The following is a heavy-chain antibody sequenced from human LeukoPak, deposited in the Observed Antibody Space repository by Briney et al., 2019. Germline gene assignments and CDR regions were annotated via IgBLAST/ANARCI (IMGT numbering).Heavy chain of an antibody. V-gene: IGHV3-48*03. CDR2: ISSSGSTI. D-gene: IGHD2-15*01. J-gene: IGHJ5*02. CDR1: GFTFSSYE. Sequence: GGSLRLSCAASGFTFSSYEMHWVRQAPGKGLEWVSYISSSGSTIYYADSVKGRFTISRDNAKNSLYLQMNGLRAEDTAVYYCARDNRVRYCSGGSCLNWFDPWGQGTLVTVSS. CDR3: ARDNRVRYCSGGSCLNWFDP.